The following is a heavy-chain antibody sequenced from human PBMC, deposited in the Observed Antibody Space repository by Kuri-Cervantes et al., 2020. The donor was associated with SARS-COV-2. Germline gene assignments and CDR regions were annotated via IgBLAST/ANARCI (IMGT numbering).Heavy chain of an antibody. Sequence: GGSLRLSCPPSGFTFDSFAMTWVRQGPGKGLEWVSGISATTGGTNYADSVKGRFTTFRDNSNNRLYLQRTSLRATDTAVYYCARGRDISASSWFEYWGQGGMVTVSS. D-gene: IGHD2-2*01. CDR2: ISATTGGT. V-gene: IGHV3-23*01. J-gene: IGHJ5*01. CDR1: GFTFDSFA. CDR3: ARGRDISASSWFEY.